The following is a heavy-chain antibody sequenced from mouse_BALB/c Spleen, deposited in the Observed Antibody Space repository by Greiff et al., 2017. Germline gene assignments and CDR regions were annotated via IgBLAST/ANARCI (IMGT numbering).Heavy chain of an antibody. J-gene: IGHJ2*01. CDR3: ARREDTTRGYYFDY. V-gene: IGHV3-2*02. CDR1: GYSITSDYA. D-gene: IGHD1-1*01. CDR2: ISYSGST. Sequence: VQLKESGPGLVKPSQSLSLTCTVTGYSITSDYAWNWIRQFPGNKLEWMGYISYSGSTSYNPSLKSRISITRDTSKNQFFLQLNSVTTEDTATYYCARREDTTRGYYFDYWGQGTTLTVSS.